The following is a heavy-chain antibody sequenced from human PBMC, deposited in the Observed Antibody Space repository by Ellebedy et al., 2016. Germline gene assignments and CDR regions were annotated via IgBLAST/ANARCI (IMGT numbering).Heavy chain of an antibody. CDR2: INHSGST. Sequence: GSLRLXXAVYGGSLTGYYWTWIRQPPGKGLEWIGEINHSGSTSHNPSLESRVTISLDTSKNRFSLKLNSVTAADTAVYYCARAAYYGSGSYGAFDIWGQGTMVTVSS. J-gene: IGHJ3*02. V-gene: IGHV4-34*01. CDR1: GGSLTGYY. CDR3: ARAAYYGSGSYGAFDI. D-gene: IGHD3-10*01.